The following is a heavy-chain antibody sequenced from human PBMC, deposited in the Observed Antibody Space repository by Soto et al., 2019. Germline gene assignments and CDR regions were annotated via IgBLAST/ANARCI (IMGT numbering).Heavy chain of an antibody. CDR1: GFTVTAIY. CDR2: IYKDFT. Sequence: EVQLVESGGGWVQPGGSLRPSCVASGFTVTAIYMNWVRQAPGKGLEWVSVIYKDFTDYAELVGGRFSVSTDTSKNALYLQLDKLRAEDTAVYYCAREPRYCSGGSCSIMGDAFDIWGQGAMVTVSS. V-gene: IGHV3-66*01. J-gene: IGHJ3*02. D-gene: IGHD2-15*01. CDR3: AREPRYCSGGSCSIMGDAFDI.